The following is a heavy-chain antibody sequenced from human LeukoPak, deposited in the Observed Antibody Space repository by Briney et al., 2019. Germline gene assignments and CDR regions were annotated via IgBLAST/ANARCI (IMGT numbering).Heavy chain of an antibody. V-gene: IGHV4-38-2*02. D-gene: IGHD4-17*01. Sequence: SETLSLTCTVSGYSISSGYYWGWIRQPPGKGLEWIGSIYHSGSTYYNPSLKSRVTISVDTSKNQFSLKLSSVTAADTAVYYCAKGRTTTVRFLIDYWGQGTLVTVSS. CDR3: AKGRTTTVRFLIDY. CDR1: GYSISSGYY. J-gene: IGHJ4*02. CDR2: IYHSGST.